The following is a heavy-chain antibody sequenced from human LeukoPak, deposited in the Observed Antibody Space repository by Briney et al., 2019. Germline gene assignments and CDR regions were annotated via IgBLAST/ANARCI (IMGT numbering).Heavy chain of an antibody. CDR2: IWYDGSNK. D-gene: IGHD3-9*01. Sequence: GGSLRLSCAASGFTFSSYGMHWVRQAPGKGLEWVAVIWYDGSNKYYADSVKGRFTISRDNSKNTLYLQMNSLRAEDTAVYYCARASVWRYFDWLVYWGQGTLVTVSS. V-gene: IGHV3-33*01. CDR1: GFTFSSYG. J-gene: IGHJ4*02. CDR3: ARASVWRYFDWLVY.